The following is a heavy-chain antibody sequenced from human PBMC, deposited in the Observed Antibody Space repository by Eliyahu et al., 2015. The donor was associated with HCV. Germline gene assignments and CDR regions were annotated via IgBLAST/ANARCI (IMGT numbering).Heavy chain of an antibody. D-gene: IGHD6-19*01. CDR1: GGSIXXYY. CDR2: IHSXGST. J-gene: IGHJ5*02. CDR3: ASGGGGIAVAGTGGWFDP. V-gene: IGHV4-59*01. Sequence: QVQLQESGPGLVKPSEXLSLTCTVSGGSIXXYYWXWXRQPPGKGLEWIGXIHSXGSTNYXPSLKSRVTISVDTSKNQVSLNLTSVTAADTAVYYCASGGGGIAVAGTGGWFDPWGQGTLVTVSS.